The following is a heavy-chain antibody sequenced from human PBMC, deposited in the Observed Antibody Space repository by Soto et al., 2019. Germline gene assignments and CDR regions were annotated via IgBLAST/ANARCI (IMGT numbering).Heavy chain of an antibody. V-gene: IGHV1-24*01. D-gene: IGHD2-21*01. CDR2: FDPEDGET. J-gene: IGHJ4*02. Sequence: ASVKVSCEVSGYTLTELSMHWVRQAPGKGLEWMGGFDPEDGETIYAQKFQGRVTMTEDTSTDTAYMELSSLRSEDTAVYYCATFPILWPHPYYFDYWGQGTLVTVSS. CDR1: GYTLTELS. CDR3: ATFPILWPHPYYFDY.